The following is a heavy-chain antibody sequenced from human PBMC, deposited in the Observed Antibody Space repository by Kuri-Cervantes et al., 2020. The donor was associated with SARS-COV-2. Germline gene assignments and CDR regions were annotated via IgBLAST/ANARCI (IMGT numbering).Heavy chain of an antibody. CDR2: IYYSGST. D-gene: IGHD2-2*01. J-gene: IGHJ3*02. V-gene: IGHV4-59*11. CDR3: AREGDIVVVHDAFDI. Sequence: SETLSLTCTVSGGSISSHYWSWIRQPPGKGLEWIGYIYYSGSTNYNPSLKSRVTISVDTSKNQFSLKLSSVTAADTAVYYCAREGDIVVVHDAFDIWGQGTMVTVSS. CDR1: GGSISSHY.